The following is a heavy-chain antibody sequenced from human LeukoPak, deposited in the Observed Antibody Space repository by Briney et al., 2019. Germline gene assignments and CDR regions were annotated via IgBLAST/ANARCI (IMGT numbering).Heavy chain of an antibody. CDR3: ARRYSSSWYVGFFDP. Sequence: SETLSLTCTVSGASIRNYYWSWIRQSPGKGLEWIGYIYYSGSTNYNPSLESRVAMSVDTSKNQFSLRLSSVTAADTAIYYCARRYSSSWYVGFFDPWGQGALVTVSS. V-gene: IGHV4-59*08. CDR2: IYYSGST. D-gene: IGHD6-13*01. CDR1: GASIRNYY. J-gene: IGHJ5*02.